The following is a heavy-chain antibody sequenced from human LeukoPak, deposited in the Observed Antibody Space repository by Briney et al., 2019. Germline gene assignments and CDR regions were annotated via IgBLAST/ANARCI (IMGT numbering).Heavy chain of an antibody. CDR3: AEDPNMWLAFDY. CDR1: GFTFSSYA. D-gene: IGHD6-19*01. J-gene: IGHJ4*02. Sequence: GGSLRLSCAASGFTFSSYAMSWVRQAPGKGLEWVSAISGSGGSTYYADSVKGRFTISRDNSKNTLYLQMNSLRAEDTAVYYCAEDPNMWLAFDYWGQGTLVTVSS. CDR2: ISGSGGST. V-gene: IGHV3-23*01.